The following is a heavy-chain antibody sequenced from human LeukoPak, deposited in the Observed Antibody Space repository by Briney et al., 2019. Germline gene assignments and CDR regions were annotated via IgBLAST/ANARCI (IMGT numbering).Heavy chain of an antibody. Sequence: RVASVRVSYKASGYPFSAHFLNWVRQAPGQGLEWMGNIDTTTGNPRYAQDFTGRFVFSLNTSVSTAYLQITSLKADDTAAYYCVRGTPTPGMDYWGQGTQVTVSS. CDR1: GYPFSAHF. CDR2: IDTTTGNP. CDR3: VRGTPTPGMDY. J-gene: IGHJ4*02. D-gene: IGHD3-10*01. V-gene: IGHV7-4-1*02.